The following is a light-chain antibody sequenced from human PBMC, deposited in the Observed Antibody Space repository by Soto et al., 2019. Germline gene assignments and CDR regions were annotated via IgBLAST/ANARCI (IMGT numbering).Light chain of an antibody. CDR2: VNSDGSH. Sequence: QSVLTQSPSASASLGASVKLTCTLSSGHNSHAIAWHQQQPEKGPRYLMKVNSDGSHSKGDGIPDRFSGSSSGAERYLTISSLQSEDEADYYCQTWSTDIRVFGGGTKLTVL. J-gene: IGLJ3*02. CDR3: QTWSTDIRV. CDR1: SGHNSHA. V-gene: IGLV4-69*01.